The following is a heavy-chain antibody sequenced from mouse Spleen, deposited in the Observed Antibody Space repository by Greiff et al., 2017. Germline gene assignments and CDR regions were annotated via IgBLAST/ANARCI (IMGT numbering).Heavy chain of an antibody. CDR3: ARSGPIYYDYDEFAY. J-gene: IGHJ3*01. CDR2: INPGSGGT. Sequence: VQLVESGAELVRPGTSVKVSCKASGYAFTNYLIEWVKQRPGQGLEWIGVINPGSGGTNYNEKFKGKATLTADKSSSTAYMQLSSLTSEDSAVYFCARSGPIYYDYDEFAYWGQGTLVTVSA. D-gene: IGHD2-4*01. V-gene: IGHV1-54*01. CDR1: GYAFTNYL.